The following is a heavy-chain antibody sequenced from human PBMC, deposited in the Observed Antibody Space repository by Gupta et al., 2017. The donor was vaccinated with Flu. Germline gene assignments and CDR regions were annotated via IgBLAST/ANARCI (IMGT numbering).Heavy chain of an antibody. CDR3: ARGAMYTRQGFDY. CDR1: SGDS. CDR2: IDGTARFI. D-gene: IGHD2-2*01. V-gene: IGHV3-21*01. J-gene: IGHJ4*02. Sequence: SGDSMNWGRQAPGKGLEWVSSIDGTARFIYYADSVKGRFTISRDNAKNSLSLQMNSLRAEDTAVYYCARGAMYTRQGFDYWGQGTLVTVS.